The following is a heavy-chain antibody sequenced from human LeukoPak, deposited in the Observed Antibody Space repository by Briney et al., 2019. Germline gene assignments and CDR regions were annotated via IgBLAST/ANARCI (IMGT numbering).Heavy chain of an antibody. CDR2: IYTSGST. J-gene: IGHJ6*03. D-gene: IGHD4-17*01. Sequence: SETLSLTCTVSGGSISSGSYYWGWIRQPAGKGLEWIGRIYTSGSTNYNPSLKSRVTISVDTSKNQFSLKLSSVTAADTAVYYCARDNNGDYVYYYYMDVWGKGTTVTISS. CDR1: GGSISSGSYY. V-gene: IGHV4-61*02. CDR3: ARDNNGDYVYYYYMDV.